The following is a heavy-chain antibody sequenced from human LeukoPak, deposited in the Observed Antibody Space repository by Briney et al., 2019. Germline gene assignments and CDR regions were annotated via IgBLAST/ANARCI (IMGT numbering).Heavy chain of an antibody. CDR3: AKDQGYSYYYLDY. Sequence: GGSLRLSCAASGLTFNNHAMSWVRQAPGKGLEWVSGINGNGASTYYSDSVKGRFTISRDNSKNTLYLQMSSPRAEDTAIYHCAKDQGYSYYYLDYWGQGTLVTVSS. CDR2: INGNGAST. J-gene: IGHJ4*02. D-gene: IGHD5-18*01. CDR1: GLTFNNHA. V-gene: IGHV3-23*01.